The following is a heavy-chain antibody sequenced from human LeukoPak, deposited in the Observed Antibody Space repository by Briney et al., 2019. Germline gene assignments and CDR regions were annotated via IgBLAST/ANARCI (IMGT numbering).Heavy chain of an antibody. CDR3: ARRRSYSNYVAGGWFDP. D-gene: IGHD4-11*01. Sequence: SETLSLTCTVSGGSISTYYWSWIRQPPGKGLEWIGYIYYSGSTNYNPSLKSRVTISVDTSKNQFSLKLSSVTAADTAVYYCARRRSYSNYVAGGWFDPWGQGTLVTVSS. CDR1: GGSISTYY. J-gene: IGHJ5*02. V-gene: IGHV4-59*08. CDR2: IYYSGST.